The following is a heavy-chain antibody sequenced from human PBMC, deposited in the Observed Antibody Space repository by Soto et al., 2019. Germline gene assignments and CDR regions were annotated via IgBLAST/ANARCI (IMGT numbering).Heavy chain of an antibody. Sequence: SGPTLVNPTPTLTLTCTFSGFALSTSGVGVGWIRQPPGKALEWLGIIYCDDDERYSPSLKSRLTIIKDTSKNQVVLTMTNMDPVDTATYYCAHRPIIGTVDYWGQGTLVTVSS. V-gene: IGHV2-5*02. J-gene: IGHJ4*02. D-gene: IGHD1-1*01. CDR2: IYCDDDE. CDR1: GFALSTSGVG. CDR3: AHRPIIGTVDY.